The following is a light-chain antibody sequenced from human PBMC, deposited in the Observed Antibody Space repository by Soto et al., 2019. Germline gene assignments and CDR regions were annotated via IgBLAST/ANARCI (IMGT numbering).Light chain of an antibody. CDR1: QSVSSSY. CDR2: GAS. Sequence: VLTQPPATLSLSPGERPTLSCRASQSVSSSYLAWYQQKPGQAPRLLIYGASSRATGIPDRFSGSGSGTDFTLTISRLEPEDFAVYYCQQYGSSPRLTFGGGTKVDI. J-gene: IGKJ4*01. CDR3: QQYGSSPRLT. V-gene: IGKV3-20*01.